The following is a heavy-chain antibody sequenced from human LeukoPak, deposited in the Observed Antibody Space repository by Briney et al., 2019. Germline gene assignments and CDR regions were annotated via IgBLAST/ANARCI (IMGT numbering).Heavy chain of an antibody. CDR2: IKSKTDGGTT. CDR1: GFTFSNAW. CDR3: ARGNWFDP. Sequence: NPGGSLRLSCAASGFTFSNAWMSWVRQAPGKGLEWVGRIKSKTDGGTTDYAAPVKGRFTISRDNAKNSLYLQMNSLRAEDTAVYYCARGNWFDPWGQGTLVTVSS. V-gene: IGHV3-15*01. D-gene: IGHD3-16*01. J-gene: IGHJ5*02.